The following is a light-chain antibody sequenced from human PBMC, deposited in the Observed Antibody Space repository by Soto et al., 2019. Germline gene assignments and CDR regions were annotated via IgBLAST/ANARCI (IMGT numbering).Light chain of an antibody. V-gene: IGLV2-14*01. J-gene: IGLJ2*01. CDR2: EVT. CDR3: SSYTSNSTLVV. Sequence: QSALAQPASVSGSPGRSITISCTGTSGDVGGYNFVSWYQHHPGKAPKLIIYEVTNRPSGVSNRFSGSKSGNTASLTISGLQSEDEADYYCSSYTSNSTLVVFGGGTKLTVL. CDR1: SGDVGGYNF.